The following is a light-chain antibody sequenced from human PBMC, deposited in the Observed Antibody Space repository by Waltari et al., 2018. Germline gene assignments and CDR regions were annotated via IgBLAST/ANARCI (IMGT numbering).Light chain of an antibody. V-gene: IGKV1D-13*01. CDR3: QQFNNYPLT. Sequence: AIQLTQSPSSLSASVGDRVTITCRASRGIRSALAWFQQKPGETPKLLIYDASTLESGVPSRFSGSGSGTDFTLTISRLQPEDFATYYCQQFNNYPLTFGGGTKVEIK. J-gene: IGKJ4*01. CDR2: DAS. CDR1: RGIRSA.